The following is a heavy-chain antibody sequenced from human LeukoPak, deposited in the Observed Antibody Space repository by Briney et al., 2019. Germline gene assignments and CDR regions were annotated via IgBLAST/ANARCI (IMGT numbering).Heavy chain of an antibody. CDR2: IYDSGST. CDR3: AIIYDFWSGYYMNGFDY. V-gene: IGHV4-59*12. J-gene: IGHJ4*02. CDR1: RGSIRSYC. D-gene: IGHD3-3*01. Sequence: SETLSLTCTVSRGSIRSYCWSWIRQPPGKRLEWIGRIYDSGSTNYNPSLKSRVTISVDTSKNQFSLKLSSVTAADTAVYYCAIIYDFWSGYYMNGFDYWGQGTLVTVSS.